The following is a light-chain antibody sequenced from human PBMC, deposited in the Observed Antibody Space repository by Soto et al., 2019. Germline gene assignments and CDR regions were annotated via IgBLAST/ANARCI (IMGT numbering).Light chain of an antibody. Sequence: QSVLTQPPSVSGAPGQRVNISCNGSSSNIGAGYDVHWYQHLPGTAPKLIIYDNTNRPSGVPDRFSGSKSGTSASLAITGLQADDEAEYYCHSYDSSLRGSVFGGGTKLTVL. V-gene: IGLV1-40*01. CDR2: DNT. J-gene: IGLJ3*02. CDR3: HSYDSSLRGSV. CDR1: SSNIGAGYD.